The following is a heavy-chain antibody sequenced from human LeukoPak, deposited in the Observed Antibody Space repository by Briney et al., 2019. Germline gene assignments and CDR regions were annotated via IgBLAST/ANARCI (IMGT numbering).Heavy chain of an antibody. CDR1: GFTFSSYS. Sequence: GGSLRLSCAASGFTFSSYSMNWVRQAPGKGLEWVSSISSSSSYIYYADSVKGRFTISRDNAKNSLYLQMNSLRAEDTAVCYCARDGIAAAGTGSAFDIWGQGTMVTVSS. V-gene: IGHV3-21*01. CDR3: ARDGIAAAGTGSAFDI. D-gene: IGHD6-13*01. CDR2: ISSSSSYI. J-gene: IGHJ3*02.